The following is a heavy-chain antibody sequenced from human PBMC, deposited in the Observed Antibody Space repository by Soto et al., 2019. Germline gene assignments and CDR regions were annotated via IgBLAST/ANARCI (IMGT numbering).Heavy chain of an antibody. CDR3: ATLTKYDILTGFYPC. CDR2: IYSDGST. Sequence: EVQLVESGGGLVQPGGSLRLSCAASGFTVNSNYMNWVRQAPGKGLEWVSVIYSDGSTYYADSVKGRFIISRDNSNNTLYFQMNSLRAEDTAVYYCATLTKYDILTGFYPCWGQGTLVTVSS. J-gene: IGHJ4*02. CDR1: GFTVNSNY. D-gene: IGHD3-9*01. V-gene: IGHV3-66*01.